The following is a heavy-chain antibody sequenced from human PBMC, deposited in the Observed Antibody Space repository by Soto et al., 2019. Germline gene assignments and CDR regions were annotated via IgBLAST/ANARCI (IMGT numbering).Heavy chain of an antibody. V-gene: IGHV1-24*01. J-gene: IGHJ3*02. D-gene: IGHD1-7*01. Sequence: APAKASSKVSRDTLTELSRHSPRQAQEKGLEWMGGFDPEDGETVYAQKFQGRLTMTEDTSTDTAYMELSSLRSEDTAVYYCATSFTNWNSPCDAFDIWGEGTMVTGSS. CDR2: FDPEDGET. CDR3: ATSFTNWNSPCDAFDI. CDR1: RDTLTELS.